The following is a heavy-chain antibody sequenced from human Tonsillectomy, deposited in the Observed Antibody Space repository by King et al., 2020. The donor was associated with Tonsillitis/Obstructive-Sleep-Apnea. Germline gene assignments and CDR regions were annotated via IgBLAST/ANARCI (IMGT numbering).Heavy chain of an antibody. J-gene: IGHJ4*02. V-gene: IGHV3-11*05. CDR1: GFTFIDYY. CDR2: ISSSSSYT. CDR3: ARARNWKKDSGSYYCL. D-gene: IGHD3-10*01. Sequence: VQLVESGGGLVKPGGSLRLSCAASGFTFIDYYMSWIRQAPGKGLEWVSYISSSSSYTNYADSVKGRFTISRDNAKNSLYLQMNSLRAEDTAVYYCARARNWKKDSGSYYCLWGQGTLVTVSS.